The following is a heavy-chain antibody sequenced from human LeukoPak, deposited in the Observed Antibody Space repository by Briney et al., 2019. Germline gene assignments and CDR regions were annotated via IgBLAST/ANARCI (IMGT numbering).Heavy chain of an antibody. Sequence: ASVKVSCKASGYTFSNYYMHWVRQAPGQGFEWMGWINPKSGGTSYPQKFQGRVTMTRDTSISTAYMELSGLRSDDTAVYYCVPSANYYYFDYWGQGTLVTVSS. CDR1: GYTFSNYY. CDR3: VPSANYYYFDY. V-gene: IGHV1-2*02. D-gene: IGHD4/OR15-4a*01. J-gene: IGHJ4*02. CDR2: INPKSGGT.